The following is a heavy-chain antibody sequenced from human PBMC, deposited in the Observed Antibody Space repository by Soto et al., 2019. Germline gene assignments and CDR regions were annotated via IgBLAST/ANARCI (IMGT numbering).Heavy chain of an antibody. CDR3: ARDGRSIAARPVDY. V-gene: IGHV3-21*01. CDR2: ISSSSSYI. J-gene: IGHJ4*02. CDR1: GFTFSSYS. D-gene: IGHD6-6*01. Sequence: LRLSCAASGFTFSSYSMNWVRQAPGKGLEWVSSISSSSSYIYYADSVKGRFTISRDNAKNSLYLQMNSLRAEDTAVYYCARDGRSIAARPVDYWGQGTLVTVSS.